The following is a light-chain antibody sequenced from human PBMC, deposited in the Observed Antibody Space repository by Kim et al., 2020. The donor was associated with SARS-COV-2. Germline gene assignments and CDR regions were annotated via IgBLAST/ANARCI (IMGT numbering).Light chain of an antibody. CDR2: GAS. Sequence: EIMMTQSPATLSVSPGNRATLFCRASQTVTSALAWYQEKPGQTPRLLITGASIRATGVPDRFSGSGFGTDFTLTISSLQSEDYGVYYCQQYHDWPTFGGGTKVDI. CDR3: QQYHDWPT. J-gene: IGKJ4*01. V-gene: IGKV3-15*01. CDR1: QTVTSA.